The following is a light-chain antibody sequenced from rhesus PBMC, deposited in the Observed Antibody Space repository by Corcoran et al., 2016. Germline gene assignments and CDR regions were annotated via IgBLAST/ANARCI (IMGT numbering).Light chain of an antibody. CDR3: QQYSSRPPWT. CDR1: QGISSW. Sequence: DIQMTQSPSSLSASVGDTVTITCRASQGISSWLAWYQQKPGKAPKLLIYKASSLQSGVPSRFSGSGSGTDFTRTSSSLQSEDFATYYCQQYSSRPPWTFGQGTKVEIK. J-gene: IGKJ1*01. CDR2: KAS. V-gene: IGKV1-22*01.